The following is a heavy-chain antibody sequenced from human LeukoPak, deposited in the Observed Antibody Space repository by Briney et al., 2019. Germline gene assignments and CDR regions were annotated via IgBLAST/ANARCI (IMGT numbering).Heavy chain of an antibody. CDR2: IRSKANNYAT. Sequence: PGGSLRLSCVVSGFTFSGSAVHWVRQASGKGLEWVGRIRSKANNYATAYAASVKGRCTISRDDSKNTAYLQMNSLKTEDTAVYYCTGDNFDSSVKFDYWGQGTLVTVSS. J-gene: IGHJ4*02. CDR1: GFTFSGSA. V-gene: IGHV3-73*01. D-gene: IGHD3-22*01. CDR3: TGDNFDSSVKFDY.